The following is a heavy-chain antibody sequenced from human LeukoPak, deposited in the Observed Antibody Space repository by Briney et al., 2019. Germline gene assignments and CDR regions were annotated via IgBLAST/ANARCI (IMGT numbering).Heavy chain of an antibody. CDR3: ARHWLEAAKTYSYWFDP. V-gene: IGHV4-4*09. CDR1: GGSISDYY. Sequence: SETLSLTCSVTGGSISDYYWSWIRQPPGKGLEWIGYIYRGGTINYNPSVKSRVTMSLDTSKNQISLMLNSVTAADTAIYYCARHWLEAAKTYSYWFDPWGQGTLVTVSS. CDR2: IYRGGTI. D-gene: IGHD6-13*01. J-gene: IGHJ5*02.